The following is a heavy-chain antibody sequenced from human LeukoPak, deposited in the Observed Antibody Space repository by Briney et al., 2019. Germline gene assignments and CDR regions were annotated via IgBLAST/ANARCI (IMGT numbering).Heavy chain of an antibody. CDR3: ARLDSSGYSLDY. D-gene: IGHD3-22*01. J-gene: IGHJ4*02. V-gene: IGHV5-51*01. Sequence: KPGESLKISCEASGYSFTTYWIGWVRQIPGKGLEWMGIIFPGDSDTRNSPSFQGQVTISADKSISTAYLQRSSLKASDTAMYYCARLDSSGYSLDYWGQGTLVTVSS. CDR2: IFPGDSDT. CDR1: GYSFTTYW.